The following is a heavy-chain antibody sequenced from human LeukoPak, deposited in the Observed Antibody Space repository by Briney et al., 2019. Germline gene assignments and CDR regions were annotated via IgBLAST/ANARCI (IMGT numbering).Heavy chain of an antibody. CDR2: IWYDGSNK. V-gene: IGHV3-33*03. CDR1: GFTFSSYG. Sequence: GGSLRLSCAASGFTFSSYGMHWVRQAPGKGLEWVAVIWYDGSNKYYADSVKGRFTISRDNAKNSLYLQMNSLRAEDTAVYYCASVVAARRGYWGQGTLVTVSS. CDR3: ASVVAARRGY. D-gene: IGHD6-6*01. J-gene: IGHJ4*02.